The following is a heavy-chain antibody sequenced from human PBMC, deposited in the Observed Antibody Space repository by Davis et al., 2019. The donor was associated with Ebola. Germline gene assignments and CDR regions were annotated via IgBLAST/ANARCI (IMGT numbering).Heavy chain of an antibody. CDR2: ITPFNGNT. J-gene: IGHJ3*02. CDR1: GYTFTSYD. D-gene: IGHD3-10*01. V-gene: IGHV1-45*02. Sequence: AASVKVSCKASGYTFTSYDINWVRQATGQGLEWMGWITPFNGNTNYAQKFQDRVTITRDRSMSTAYMELSSLRSEDTAMYYCATSRGVVDAFDIWGQGTMVTVSS. CDR3: ATSRGVVDAFDI.